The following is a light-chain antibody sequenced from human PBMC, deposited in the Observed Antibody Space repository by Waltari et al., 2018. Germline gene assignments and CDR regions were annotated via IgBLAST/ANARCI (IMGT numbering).Light chain of an antibody. CDR1: SSNIGDNY. J-gene: IGLJ3*02. CDR3: ATWDDSLSGWV. Sequence: QSVMTQLPSASGTPGQGVTISCSGSSSNIGDNYVYWYQQFPGTSPKLLIHRNNQRPSVVPDRFSGSKSVTSAFLVISWLRSEDEADYHCATWDDSLSGWVFGGGTKVTVL. V-gene: IGLV1-47*01. CDR2: RNN.